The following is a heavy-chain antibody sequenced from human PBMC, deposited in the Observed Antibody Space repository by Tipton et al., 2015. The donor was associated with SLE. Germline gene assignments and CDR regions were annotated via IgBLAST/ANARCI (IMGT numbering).Heavy chain of an antibody. CDR3: ARGIVSSWYDY. CDR1: GFTFSSYW. D-gene: IGHD6-13*01. J-gene: IGHJ4*02. Sequence: SLRLSCAASGFTFSSYWMSWVRQAPGKGLEWVANIKQDGSEKYYVDSVKGRFTISRDNAKNSLYLQMDSLRAEDTAAYYCARGIVSSWYDYWGQGTLVTVSS. V-gene: IGHV3-7*01. CDR2: IKQDGSEK.